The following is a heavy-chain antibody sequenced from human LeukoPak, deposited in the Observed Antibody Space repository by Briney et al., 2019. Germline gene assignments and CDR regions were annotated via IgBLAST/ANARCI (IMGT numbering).Heavy chain of an antibody. Sequence: ASVKVSCKASGYTFTSYYMHWVRQAPGQGLEWMGIINPSGGSTSYARKFQGRVTMTRDTSTSTVYMELSSLRSEDTAVYYCARVYCSSTSCYDWLDYWGQGTLVTVSS. D-gene: IGHD2-2*01. J-gene: IGHJ4*02. CDR2: INPSGGST. CDR3: ARVYCSSTSCYDWLDY. CDR1: GYTFTSYY. V-gene: IGHV1-46*01.